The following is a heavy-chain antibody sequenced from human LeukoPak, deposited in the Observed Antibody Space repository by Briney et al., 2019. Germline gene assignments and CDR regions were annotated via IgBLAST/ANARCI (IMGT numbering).Heavy chain of an antibody. Sequence: GSLRLSCATSGFIFGDYAMHWVRQAPGKGLEWVSLIRGDGRTTSYAGSVKGRFTISRDNSKNSLYLQMSSLRDDDTAMYYCAKDAVAGTWLHYWGQGIVVTVSS. CDR2: IRGDGRTT. D-gene: IGHD6-19*01. J-gene: IGHJ4*02. CDR1: GFIFGDYA. V-gene: IGHV3-43*02. CDR3: AKDAVAGTWLHY.